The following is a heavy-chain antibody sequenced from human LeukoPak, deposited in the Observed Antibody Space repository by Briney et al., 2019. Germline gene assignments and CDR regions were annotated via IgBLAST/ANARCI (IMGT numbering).Heavy chain of an antibody. CDR3: ARNQAVAANRGAFDI. D-gene: IGHD6-19*01. CDR2: IYYSGSA. CDR1: GYSITNNNW. J-gene: IGHJ3*02. V-gene: IGHV4-28*01. Sequence: SDTLSLTCTVSGYSITNNNWWGWIRQPPGMGLEWIGYIYYSGSAYYNASLKSRVTMSVDSSKNQFSLELSSVTAVDTAVYYCARNQAVAANRGAFDIWGQGTMVTVSS.